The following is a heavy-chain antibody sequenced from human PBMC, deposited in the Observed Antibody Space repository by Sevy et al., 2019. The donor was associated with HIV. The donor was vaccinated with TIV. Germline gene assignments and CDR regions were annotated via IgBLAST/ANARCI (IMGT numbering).Heavy chain of an antibody. CDR2: ISNSGSAL. CDR3: AGDLPPSATTVAHFDC. CDR1: GFIFSSYE. Sequence: GGSLRLSCAASGFIFSSYEMNWVRQAPGKGLEWISYISNSGSALYYSDSVKGRFTISRDNAKNSLYLQMNSLRVEDTAVYYWAGDLPPSATTVAHFDCWGQGTQVTVSS. D-gene: IGHD4-17*01. J-gene: IGHJ4*02. V-gene: IGHV3-48*03.